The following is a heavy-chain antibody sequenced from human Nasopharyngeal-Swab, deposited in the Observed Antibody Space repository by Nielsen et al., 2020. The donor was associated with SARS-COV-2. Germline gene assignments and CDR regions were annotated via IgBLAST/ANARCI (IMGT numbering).Heavy chain of an antibody. CDR2: ISSSSSYI. Sequence: WIRQPPGEGLEWVSSISSSSSYIYYADSVKGRFTISRDNAKNSLYLQMNSLRAEDTAVYFCARVAGLIAETGDYWGQGTLVTVSS. V-gene: IGHV3-21*01. D-gene: IGHD6-13*01. CDR3: ARVAGLIAETGDY. J-gene: IGHJ4*02.